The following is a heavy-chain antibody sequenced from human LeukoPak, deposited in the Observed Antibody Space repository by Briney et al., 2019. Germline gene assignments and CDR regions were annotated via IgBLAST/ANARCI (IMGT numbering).Heavy chain of an antibody. CDR1: GYTFTSHY. V-gene: IGHV1-46*01. D-gene: IGHD1-26*01. CDR2: INPSDHFT. CDR3: ARGGSYLSAFDI. Sequence: ASVKVSCKTSGYTFTSHYMHWVRQAPGQGLEWMGVINPSDHFTRYAQKFQGRVTMTRDLSTSTAYMELSSLRAEDTAVYYCARGGSYLSAFDIWGQGTTVTVSS. J-gene: IGHJ3*02.